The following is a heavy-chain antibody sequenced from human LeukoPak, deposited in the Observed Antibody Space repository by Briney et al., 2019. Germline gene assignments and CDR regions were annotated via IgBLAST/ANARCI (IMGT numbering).Heavy chain of an antibody. V-gene: IGHV5-51*01. J-gene: IGHJ3*02. Sequence: GESLKISCKGSGYSFTSYWIGWVRQTPGKGLEWMGIIYPGDSDTRYSPSFQGQVTISADKSISTAYLQWSSLKASDTAMYYCASLPYCGGDCYPGGAFDIWGQGTMVTVSS. D-gene: IGHD2-21*02. CDR3: ASLPYCGGDCYPGGAFDI. CDR1: GYSFTSYW. CDR2: IYPGDSDT.